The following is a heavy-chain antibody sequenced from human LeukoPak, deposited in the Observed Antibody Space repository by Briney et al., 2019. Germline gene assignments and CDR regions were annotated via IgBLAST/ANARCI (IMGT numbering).Heavy chain of an antibody. J-gene: IGHJ6*03. V-gene: IGHV4-39*01. CDR3: ARGVPALFYYYYYMDV. CDR1: GGSISSSSYY. CDR2: IYYSGST. D-gene: IGHD2-2*01. Sequence: PSETLSLTCTVSGGSISSSSYYWGWIRQPPGKGLEWIGSIYYSGSTYYNPSLKSRVTISVDTSKNQFSLKLSSVTAADTAVYYCARGVPALFYYYYYMDVWGKGTTVTVSS.